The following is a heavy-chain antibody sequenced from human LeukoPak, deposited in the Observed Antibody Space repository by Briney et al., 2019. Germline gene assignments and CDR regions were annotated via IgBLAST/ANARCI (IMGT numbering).Heavy chain of an antibody. D-gene: IGHD3-22*01. Sequence: SETLSLTCTVSGGSISSSSYYWGWIRQPPGKGLEWIGSIYYSGSTYYNPSLKSRVTISVDTSKNQFSLKLRSVTAADTAVDHCARPDYYHAFDIWCQGTMVTVSS. V-gene: IGHV4-39*01. CDR1: GGSISSSSYY. J-gene: IGHJ3*02. CDR2: IYYSGST. CDR3: ARPDYYHAFDI.